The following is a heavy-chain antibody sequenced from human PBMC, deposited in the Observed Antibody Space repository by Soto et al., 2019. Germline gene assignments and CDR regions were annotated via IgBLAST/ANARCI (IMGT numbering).Heavy chain of an antibody. Sequence: QVQLVESGGGVVQPGRSLRLSCAASGFTFSSYAMHWVRQAPGKGLEWVGVISYDGSNKYYADSVKGRFTISRDNSKNTLYLQMNSLRAEDTAVYYCAREGVIVGATGQYYYYYGMDVWGQGTTVTVSS. J-gene: IGHJ6*02. D-gene: IGHD1-26*01. V-gene: IGHV3-30-3*01. CDR2: ISYDGSNK. CDR3: AREGVIVGATGQYYYYYGMDV. CDR1: GFTFSSYA.